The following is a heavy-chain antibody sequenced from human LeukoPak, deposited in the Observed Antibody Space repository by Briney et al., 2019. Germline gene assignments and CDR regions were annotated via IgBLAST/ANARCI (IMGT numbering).Heavy chain of an antibody. D-gene: IGHD3-22*01. J-gene: IGHJ4*02. CDR2: LYSDGNT. Sequence: PGGSLRLSCAASGFTVITNDMTWVRQAPGKGLEWVSVLYSDGNTKYADSVQGRFTISRDNAKNSLYLQMNSLRAEDTALYYCARGEDSPFDYWGQGTLVTVSS. CDR3: ARGEDSPFDY. V-gene: IGHV3-53*01. CDR1: GFTVITND.